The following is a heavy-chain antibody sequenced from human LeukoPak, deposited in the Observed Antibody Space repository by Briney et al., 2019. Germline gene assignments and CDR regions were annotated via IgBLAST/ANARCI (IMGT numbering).Heavy chain of an antibody. Sequence: RPGGSLRLSCAASGFTFSSYGMHWVRQAPGKGLEWVAVISYDGSNKYYADSVKGRFTISRDNSKNTLYLQMNSLRAEDTAVYYCAKDLDYYDSSGYFTPPSFIDYWGQGTLVTVSS. CDR1: GFTFSSYG. CDR2: ISYDGSNK. J-gene: IGHJ4*02. V-gene: IGHV3-30*18. D-gene: IGHD3-22*01. CDR3: AKDLDYYDSSGYFTPPSFIDY.